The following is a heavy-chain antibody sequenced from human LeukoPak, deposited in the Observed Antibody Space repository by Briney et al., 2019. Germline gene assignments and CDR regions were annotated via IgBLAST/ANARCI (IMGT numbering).Heavy chain of an antibody. D-gene: IGHD3-9*01. V-gene: IGHV3-64*01. CDR1: GFTFDDYA. Sequence: GGSLRLSCAASGFTFDDYAMHWVRQAPGKGLEYVSGISGNGGSTNYANSVKGRFAISRDNSKNMLYLQMGSLRAEDTAVYYCARGNVLTGYSRYWGQGTLVTVSS. J-gene: IGHJ4*02. CDR3: ARGNVLTGYSRY. CDR2: ISGNGGST.